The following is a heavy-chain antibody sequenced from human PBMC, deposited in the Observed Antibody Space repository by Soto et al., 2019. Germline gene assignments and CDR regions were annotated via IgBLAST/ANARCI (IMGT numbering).Heavy chain of an antibody. CDR3: AKEVRVATSEMIDY. J-gene: IGHJ4*02. CDR2: IKQDGSEK. Sequence: GGSLRLSCAASGFTFSSYWMSWVRQAPGKGLEWVANIKQDGSEKYYVDSVKGRFTISRDNAKNTLYLQMNSLRAEDTAVYYCAKEVRVATSEMIDYWGQGTLVTVSS. D-gene: IGHD5-12*01. CDR1: GFTFSSYW. V-gene: IGHV3-7*03.